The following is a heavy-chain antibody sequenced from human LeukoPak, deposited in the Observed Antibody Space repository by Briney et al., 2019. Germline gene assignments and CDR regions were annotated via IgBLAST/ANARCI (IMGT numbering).Heavy chain of an antibody. Sequence: ASVKVSCKASGYTFTDYYMHWVRQAPGQGLEWMGWLNPNSGGTNFAQKFQGRVTMTTDTSISTAYMELSRLTSDDTAVYYCARPREWYSSSWYLDGWGRGTLVTVSS. CDR2: LNPNSGGT. CDR1: GYTFTDYY. D-gene: IGHD6-13*01. J-gene: IGHJ4*02. CDR3: ARPREWYSSSWYLDG. V-gene: IGHV1-2*02.